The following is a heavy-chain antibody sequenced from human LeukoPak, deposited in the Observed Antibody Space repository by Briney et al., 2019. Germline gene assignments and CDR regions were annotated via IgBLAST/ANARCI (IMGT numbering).Heavy chain of an antibody. CDR2: ISSSSSTI. CDR3: ARWDLSSIAAPLGIDY. Sequence: GGSLRLSCAASGFTFSSYSMNWARQAPGKGLEWVSYISSSSSTIYYADSVKGRFTISRDNAKNSLYLQMNSLRAEDTAVYYCARWDLSSIAAPLGIDYWGQGTLVTVSS. D-gene: IGHD6-6*01. CDR1: GFTFSSYS. J-gene: IGHJ4*02. V-gene: IGHV3-48*01.